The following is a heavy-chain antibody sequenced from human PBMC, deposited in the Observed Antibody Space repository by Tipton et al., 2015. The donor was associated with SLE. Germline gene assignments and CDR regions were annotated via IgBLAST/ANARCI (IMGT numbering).Heavy chain of an antibody. Sequence: TLSLTCTVSGSLISSYTWGWICRPTGPGLEWLEPIYYSGSTNYNPSLKSRVTISVDTSKNQFSLKLSSVTAADTAVYYCARVSSLGSGYCDYWGQGTLLTVST. J-gene: IGHJ4*02. CDR1: GSLISSYT. CDR2: IYYSGST. CDR3: ARVSSLGSGYCDY. D-gene: IGHD3-10*01. V-gene: IGHV4-59*01.